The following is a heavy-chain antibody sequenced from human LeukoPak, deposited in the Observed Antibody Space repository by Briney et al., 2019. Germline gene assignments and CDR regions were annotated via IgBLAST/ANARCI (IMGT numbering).Heavy chain of an antibody. Sequence: ASVQVSCKASGYTFTGYYIHWVRQAPGQGLEWMGWISHDNGDTRNAHKFQGRVTMTRDTSITTVYMELSRLRSDDTAVYYCARFGAPQWSGAPLGINAFDMWGQGTMVTVSS. CDR2: ISHDNGDT. V-gene: IGHV1-2*07. CDR3: ARFGAPQWSGAPLGINAFDM. CDR1: GYTFTGYY. D-gene: IGHD3-16*01. J-gene: IGHJ3*02.